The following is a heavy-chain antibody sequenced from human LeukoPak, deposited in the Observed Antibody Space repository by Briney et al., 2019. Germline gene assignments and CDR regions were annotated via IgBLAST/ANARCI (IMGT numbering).Heavy chain of an antibody. CDR3: ARDSRLGATIRLFDY. CDR2: IKYDGSKT. J-gene: IGHJ4*02. CDR1: RFTFSSYG. D-gene: IGHD1-26*01. V-gene: IGHV3-30*02. Sequence: PGGSLRLSCAASRFTFSSYGMHWVRQAPGKGLEWMAFIKYDGSKTDYAESVKGRFSISRDNSKNTLFLQMNSLRAEDTALYHCARDSRLGATIRLFDYWGQGTLVTVSS.